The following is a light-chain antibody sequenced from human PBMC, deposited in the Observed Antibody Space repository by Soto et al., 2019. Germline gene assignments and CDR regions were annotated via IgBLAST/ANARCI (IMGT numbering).Light chain of an antibody. J-gene: IGKJ1*01. Sequence: IVLTQSPATLSFSPGEEATLSCRARQSIAIYLAWYQQKSGQSPRLLIYDSSNRASGIPDRFSGSASGTDFTLKISSVEPEDFAVYYCQQRAQWPCTFGQGTKVEIK. CDR2: DSS. CDR1: QSIAIY. V-gene: IGKV3-11*01. CDR3: QQRAQWPCT.